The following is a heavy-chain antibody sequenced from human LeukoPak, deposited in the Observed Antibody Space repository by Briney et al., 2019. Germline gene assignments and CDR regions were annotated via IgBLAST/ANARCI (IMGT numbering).Heavy chain of an antibody. CDR3: ASPLIVASAFDI. J-gene: IGHJ3*02. CDR1: GFTVSRNY. V-gene: IGHV3-66*02. Sequence: GGSLRLSCAASGFTVSRNYKSGVRQAPGKGLEGVSVLYSGGSTYYTDSVKGRFTISRDNSKNTLFLQMNSLRVEDTAVYYCASPLIVASAFDIWGQGTMVIVSS. CDR2: LYSGGST. D-gene: IGHD2-15*01.